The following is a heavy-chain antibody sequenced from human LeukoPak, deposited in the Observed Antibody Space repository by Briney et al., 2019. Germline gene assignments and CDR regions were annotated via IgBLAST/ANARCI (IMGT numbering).Heavy chain of an antibody. D-gene: IGHD1-7*01. Sequence: GRSLRLSCAASGFTFSSYGMHWVRQAPGKGLEWVAVISYDGSNKYYADSVKGRFTISRDNSKNTLYLQMNSLRAEDTAVYYCAKDGTGTRSYFDYWGQGTLVTVSS. J-gene: IGHJ4*02. CDR1: GFTFSSYG. CDR2: ISYDGSNK. CDR3: AKDGTGTRSYFDY. V-gene: IGHV3-30*18.